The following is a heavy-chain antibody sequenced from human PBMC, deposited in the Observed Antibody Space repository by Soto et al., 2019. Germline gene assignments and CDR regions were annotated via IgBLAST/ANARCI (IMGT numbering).Heavy chain of an antibody. D-gene: IGHD6-6*01. J-gene: IGHJ6*02. V-gene: IGHV4-59*01. Sequence: PSETLSLTCTVSGGSISSYYWSWIRQPPGKGLEWIGYIYYSGSTNYNPSLKSRATISVETSKNQFSLKLSSVTAADTAVYYCAREYSSSSGNYYGMDVWGQGTTVTVSS. CDR2: IYYSGST. CDR3: AREYSSSSGNYYGMDV. CDR1: GGSISSYY.